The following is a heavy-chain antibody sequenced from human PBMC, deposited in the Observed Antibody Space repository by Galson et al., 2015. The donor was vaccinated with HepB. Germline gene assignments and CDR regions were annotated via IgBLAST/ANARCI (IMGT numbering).Heavy chain of an antibody. CDR1: GYSLSSYV. D-gene: IGHD2-15*01. V-gene: IGHV1-18*01. CDR3: ARGGYYYYGMDV. J-gene: IGHJ6*02. CDR2: INTYNGDT. Sequence: SVKVSCKASGYSLSSYVISWVRQAPGQGLEWMGWINTYNGDTSYAQKVQRRVTMTTDTSTSTAYMELRSLRSDDTAVYYCARGGYYYYGMDVWGQGTTVIVSS.